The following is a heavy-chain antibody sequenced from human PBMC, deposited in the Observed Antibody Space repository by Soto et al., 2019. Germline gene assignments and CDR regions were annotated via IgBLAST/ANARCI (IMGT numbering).Heavy chain of an antibody. CDR1: GFTFSSYA. CDR2: ISGSGGST. D-gene: IGHD4-17*01. V-gene: IGHV3-23*01. J-gene: IGHJ3*02. Sequence: PGGSLRLSCAASGFTFSSYAMSWVRQAPGKGLEWVSAISGSGGSTYYADSVKGRFTISRDNSKNTLYLQMNSLRAEDTAVYYCAKDPPMTTVTRDAFDIWGQGTMVTVSS. CDR3: AKDPPMTTVTRDAFDI.